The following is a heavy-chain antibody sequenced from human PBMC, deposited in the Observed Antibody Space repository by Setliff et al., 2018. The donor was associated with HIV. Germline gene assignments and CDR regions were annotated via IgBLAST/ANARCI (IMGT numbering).Heavy chain of an antibody. CDR1: GYTFTDNY. CDR2: INPNGGGT. V-gene: IGHV1-2*06. Sequence: ASVKVSCKASGYTFTDNYMHWVRQAPGQGLEWMGRINPNGGGTNYAQKFQGRVTMTRDTSISTAYMELKRLKSDDTAVYYCATLAGDYYYSGRGYYFMDVWGKGTTVTVSS. D-gene: IGHD3-10*01. J-gene: IGHJ6*03. CDR3: ATLAGDYYYSGRGYYFMDV.